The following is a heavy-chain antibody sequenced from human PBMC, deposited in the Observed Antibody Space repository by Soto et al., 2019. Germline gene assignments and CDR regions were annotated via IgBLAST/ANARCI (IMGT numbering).Heavy chain of an antibody. CDR2: IYYSGST. Sequence: SETLSLTCTVSGGSISSYYWSWIRQPPGKGLEWIGYIYYSGSTNYNPSLKSRVTISVDTSKNQFSLKLSSVTAADTAVYYCARSPAGAYCGGDCYSFISYYYYYYMDVWGKGTTVTVSS. CDR1: GGSISSYY. J-gene: IGHJ6*03. D-gene: IGHD2-21*01. V-gene: IGHV4-59*01. CDR3: ARSPAGAYCGGDCYSFISYYYYYYMDV.